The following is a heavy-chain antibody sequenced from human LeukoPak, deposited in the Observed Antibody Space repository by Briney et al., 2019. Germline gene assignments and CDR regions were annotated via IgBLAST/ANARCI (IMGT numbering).Heavy chain of an antibody. J-gene: IGHJ4*02. CDR3: AREGYYDSSNDIDD. V-gene: IGHV3-21*01. D-gene: IGHD3-22*01. CDR1: GFTFSSYS. Sequence: GGSLRLPCAASGFTFSSYSMNWIRQAPGKGLEWVSSISSSRSYIYYADSVKGRFTISRDNAKNSLYLQMNSLRAEDTAVYHCAREGYYDSSNDIDDWGQGTLVTVSS. CDR2: ISSSRSYI.